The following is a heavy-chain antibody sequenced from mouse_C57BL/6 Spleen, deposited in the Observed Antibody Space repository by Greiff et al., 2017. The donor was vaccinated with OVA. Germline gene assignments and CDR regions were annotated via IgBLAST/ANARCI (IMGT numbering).Heavy chain of an antibody. J-gene: IGHJ4*01. CDR1: GFTFSDYG. Sequence: EVKLLESGGGLVKPGGSLKLSCAASGFTFSDYGMHWVRQAPEKGLEWVAYISSGSSTIYYADTVKGRFTISRNKAKNTLFLQMTSLRSEDTAMYYCARPKISDYYAMDYWGQGTSVTVSS. V-gene: IGHV5-17*01. CDR2: ISSGSSTI. CDR3: ARPKISDYYAMDY.